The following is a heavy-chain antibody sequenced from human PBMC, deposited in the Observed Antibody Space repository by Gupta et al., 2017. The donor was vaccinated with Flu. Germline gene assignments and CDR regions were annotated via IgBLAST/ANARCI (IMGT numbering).Heavy chain of an antibody. D-gene: IGHD3-9*01. Sequence: GLEWVANIKQDGSEKYYVDSVKGRFTISRDNAKNSLYLQMNSLRAEDTAVYYCARDIEGLQYFDWQEGAFDIWGQGTMVTVSS. J-gene: IGHJ3*02. CDR2: IKQDGSEK. V-gene: IGHV3-7*01. CDR3: ARDIEGLQYFDWQEGAFDI.